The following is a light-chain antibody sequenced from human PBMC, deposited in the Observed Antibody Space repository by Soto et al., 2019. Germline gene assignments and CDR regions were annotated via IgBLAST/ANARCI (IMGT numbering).Light chain of an antibody. CDR1: SGHSSYA. V-gene: IGLV4-69*01. CDR2: LNSDGSH. J-gene: IGLJ3*02. CDR3: QTWGTGIQV. Sequence: QLVLTQSPSASASLGASVKLTCTLSSGHSSYAIAWHQQQPEKGPRYLMKLNSDGSHSKGDGIPDRFSGSSSGAVRYLTISSLQSEDVGDYYCQTWGTGIQVFGGGTKLTVL.